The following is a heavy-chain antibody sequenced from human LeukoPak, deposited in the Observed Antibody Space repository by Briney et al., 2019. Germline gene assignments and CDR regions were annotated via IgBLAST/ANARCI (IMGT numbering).Heavy chain of an antibody. CDR1: GGSISGHY. CDR2: IFITGNT. V-gene: IGHV4-4*09. D-gene: IGHD2-21*02. Sequence: SETLSLTCSVSGGSISGHYWSWIRQPPGKELERIGYIFITGNTIYNPSLSSRVTMSLDTSKNQFSLKLSSVTAADTAVYYCARFAYCGTGCWYYFDFWGRGMLVTVSS. CDR3: ARFAYCGTGCWYYFDF. J-gene: IGHJ4*02.